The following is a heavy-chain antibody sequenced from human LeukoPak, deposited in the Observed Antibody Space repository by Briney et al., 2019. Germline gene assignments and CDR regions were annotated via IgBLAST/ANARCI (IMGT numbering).Heavy chain of an antibody. CDR1: GGSISSGGYY. Sequence: SQTLSLTCTVSGGSISSGGYYWSWIRQHPGTGLEWIGYIYYSGSTYYNPSLKSRVTISVDTSKNQFSLKLSSVTAADTAVYYCARESSFDYYGMDVWGQGTTVTVSS. CDR3: ARESSFDYYGMDV. D-gene: IGHD3-3*01. CDR2: IYYSGST. V-gene: IGHV4-31*03. J-gene: IGHJ6*02.